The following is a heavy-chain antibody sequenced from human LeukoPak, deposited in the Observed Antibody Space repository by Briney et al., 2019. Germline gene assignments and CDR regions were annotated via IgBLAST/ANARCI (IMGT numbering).Heavy chain of an antibody. CDR2: MNPNSGNT. CDR3: ARRDSWSGYPLDYYYYYGMDV. V-gene: IGHV1-8*01. D-gene: IGHD3-3*01. Sequence: ASVKVSCKASGYTFTSYDINWVRQATGQGLEWMGWMNPNSGNTGYAQKFQGRVTMTRNTSISTAYMELSSLRSEDTAVYYCARRDSWSGYPLDYYYYYGMDVWGQGTTVTVSS. J-gene: IGHJ6*02. CDR1: GYTFTSYD.